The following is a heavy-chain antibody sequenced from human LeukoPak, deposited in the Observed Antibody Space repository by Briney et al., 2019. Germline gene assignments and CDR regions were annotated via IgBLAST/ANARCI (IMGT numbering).Heavy chain of an antibody. CDR3: VKAPVVVAATGTYNWFDP. D-gene: IGHD2-15*01. CDR2: ISGSGGST. J-gene: IGHJ5*02. V-gene: IGHV3-23*01. Sequence: PGGSLRLSCAASGFTFSSYAMSWVRQAPGKGLEWVSAISGSGGSTYYADSVKGRFTISRDNSKNTLYLQMNSLRAEDTAVYYCVKAPVVVAATGTYNWFDPWGQGTLVTVSS. CDR1: GFTFSSYA.